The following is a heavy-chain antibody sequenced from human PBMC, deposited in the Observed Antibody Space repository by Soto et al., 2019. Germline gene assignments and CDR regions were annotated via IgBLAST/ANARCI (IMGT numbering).Heavy chain of an antibody. CDR3: TKNYYFDS. CDR2: INIVGGNT. V-gene: IGHV3-23*01. J-gene: IGHJ4*02. Sequence: VQLLESGGGLVQPGGSLRLSCAASGFTFSNYAMSWVRQAPWKALEWVSSINIVGGNTNYADSVRGRFTMSRDDSKNTVFLQMNSLRAEDTAIYYCTKNYYFDSWGQGTLVTVSS. CDR1: GFTFSNYA.